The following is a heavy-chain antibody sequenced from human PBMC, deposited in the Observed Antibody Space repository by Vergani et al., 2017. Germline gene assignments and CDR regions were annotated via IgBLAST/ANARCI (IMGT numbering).Heavy chain of an antibody. J-gene: IGHJ4*02. CDR2: ISWNSGSI. Sequence: EVQLVESGGGLVKPGGSLRLSCAASGFTFDDYAMHWVRQAPGKGLEWVSGISWNSGSIGYADSVKGRFTISRDNAKNTLYLQMNSLRAEDTAVYYCASVTIFGVPTDYWGQGTLVTGSS. V-gene: IGHV3-9*01. CDR1: GFTFDDYA. CDR3: ASVTIFGVPTDY. D-gene: IGHD3-3*01.